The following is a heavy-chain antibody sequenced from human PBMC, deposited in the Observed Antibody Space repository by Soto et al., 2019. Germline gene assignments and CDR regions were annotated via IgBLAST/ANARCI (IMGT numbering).Heavy chain of an antibody. CDR3: AKSATVPAAIAY. CDR2: INAGNGNT. V-gene: IGHV1-3*01. Sequence: QVQLVQSGAEVKKPGASVKVSCKASGYTFTSYAMHWVRQAPGQRLEWMGWINAGNGNTKYSQKFQGRVTITRDTSASTAYMELSSLRSEDTSVYYCAKSATVPAAIAYWGQGTLVTVSS. J-gene: IGHJ4*02. CDR1: GYTFTSYA. D-gene: IGHD2-2*02.